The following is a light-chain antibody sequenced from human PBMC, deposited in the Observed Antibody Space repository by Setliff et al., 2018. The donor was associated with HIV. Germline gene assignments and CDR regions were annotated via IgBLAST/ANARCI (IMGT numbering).Light chain of an antibody. CDR2: SND. V-gene: IGLV1-44*01. CDR1: NSNIGSNT. CDR3: AAWDDRLNGCYV. Sequence: QSVLTQPPSASGTPGQRVTISCSGSNSNIGSNTVNWYQQLPGTAPKLFIYSNDQRPSGVPDRFSGSKSGTSASLAISGLQSEDEANYYCAAWDDRLNGCYVFGTGTKGTVL. J-gene: IGLJ1*01.